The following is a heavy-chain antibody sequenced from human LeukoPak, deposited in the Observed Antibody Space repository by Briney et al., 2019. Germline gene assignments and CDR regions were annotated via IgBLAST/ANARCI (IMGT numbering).Heavy chain of an antibody. CDR3: ARYAPPTTVVTRFFDY. D-gene: IGHD4-11*01. CDR2: IWYDGSNK. J-gene: IGHJ4*02. CDR1: GFTFSSYG. Sequence: PGGSLRLSCAAPGFTFSSYGMHWVRQAPGKGLEWVAVIWYDGSNKYYADSVKGRSTISRDNSENTLYLQMNSLRAEDTAVYYCARYAPPTTVVTRFFDYWGQGTLVTVSS. V-gene: IGHV3-33*01.